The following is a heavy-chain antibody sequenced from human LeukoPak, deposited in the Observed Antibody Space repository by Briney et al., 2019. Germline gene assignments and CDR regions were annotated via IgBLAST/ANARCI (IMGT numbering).Heavy chain of an antibody. V-gene: IGHV4-59*05. CDR2: IYYSGST. D-gene: IGHD3-9*01. CDR3: ARRGYDILTGYYYIDY. Sequence: SETLSLTCTVSGGSISSYYWSWIRQPPGKGLEWIGSIYYSGSTYYNPSLKSRVTISVDTSKNQFSLKLNSVTAADTAVYYCARRGYDILTGYYYIDYWGQGTLVTVSS. J-gene: IGHJ4*02. CDR1: GGSISSYY.